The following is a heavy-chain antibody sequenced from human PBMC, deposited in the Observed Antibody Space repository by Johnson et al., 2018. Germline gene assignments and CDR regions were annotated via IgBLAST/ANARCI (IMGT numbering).Heavy chain of an antibody. V-gene: IGHV3-23*04. J-gene: IGHJ4*02. D-gene: IGHD6-13*01. CDR1: GYTFSSYA. CDR3: ASKKSPIAAAVRGDY. Sequence: VQLVESGGGLVQPGGSLRLSCAASGYTFSSYAMGWVRQGSGKGLEWVSAISGGGDYTYYADSVKGRFTISRGNSKNTLYLQRNSVRAEDTAIYYCASKKSPIAAAVRGDYGGQGTLVTVS. CDR2: ISGGGDYT.